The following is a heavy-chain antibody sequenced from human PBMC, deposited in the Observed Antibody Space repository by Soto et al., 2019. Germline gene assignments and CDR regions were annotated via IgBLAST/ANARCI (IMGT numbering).Heavy chain of an antibody. Sequence: QVQLVQSGAEVKKPGSSVKVSCKASGGTFSSYAISWVRQAPGQGLEWMGGIIPIFGTANYAQKFQGRVTITADESTSTAYMELSSLRSEDTAVYYGARDGQDSSGYYCYYYGMDVWGQGTTVTVSS. CDR3: ARDGQDSSGYYCYYYGMDV. D-gene: IGHD3-22*01. V-gene: IGHV1-69*01. CDR2: IIPIFGTA. CDR1: GGTFSSYA. J-gene: IGHJ6*02.